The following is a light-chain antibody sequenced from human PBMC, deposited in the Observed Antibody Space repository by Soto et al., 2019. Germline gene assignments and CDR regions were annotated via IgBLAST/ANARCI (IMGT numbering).Light chain of an antibody. CDR3: QQYNTYST. Sequence: IKRSQSRSPDPASDGDRVTITCRASQSISSWLAWYQQKPGKDPKLLIYKASSLESGVPSRFSGSGSGTEFTLTISSLQPDDFATYYCQQYNTYSTFGPGVKVDI. J-gene: IGKJ3*01. CDR1: QSISSW. V-gene: IGKV1-5*03. CDR2: KAS.